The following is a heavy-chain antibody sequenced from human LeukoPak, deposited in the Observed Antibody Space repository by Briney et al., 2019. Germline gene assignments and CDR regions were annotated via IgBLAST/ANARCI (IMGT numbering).Heavy chain of an antibody. Sequence: GGSLRLSCAASEFTFSSYGMNWVRQAPGKGLEWVAFIRFDGRDKYYTDSVKGRFTVSRDNSKSTLDLQMNSLRVEDTAVYYCAKDRYSTSSTFTINPFDYWGQGILVTVSS. CDR1: EFTFSSYG. J-gene: IGHJ4*02. CDR2: IRFDGRDK. V-gene: IGHV3-30*02. D-gene: IGHD6-13*01. CDR3: AKDRYSTSSTFTINPFDY.